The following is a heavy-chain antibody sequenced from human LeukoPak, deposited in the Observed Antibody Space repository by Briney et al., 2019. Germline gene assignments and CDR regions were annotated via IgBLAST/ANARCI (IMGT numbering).Heavy chain of an antibody. D-gene: IGHD3-22*01. CDR2: ISAYNGNK. CDR1: GYTFTSYG. CDR3: ARTAAYYDSSGSDP. Sequence: EASVKVSCKASGYTFTSYGISWVRQAPGQGLEWMGWISAYNGNKNYAQKLQGRVTMTTDTSPSTAYMEPRSLRSDDTAVYYCARTAAYYDSSGSDPWGQGTLVTVSS. J-gene: IGHJ5*02. V-gene: IGHV1-18*01.